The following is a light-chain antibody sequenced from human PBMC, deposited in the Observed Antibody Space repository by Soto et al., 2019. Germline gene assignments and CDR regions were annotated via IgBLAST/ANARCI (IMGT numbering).Light chain of an antibody. CDR3: CSYTGDSSPYV. CDR2: EVS. Sequence: QSALTQPASVSGSPGQSITISCTGTSSDVGAYKYVSWYQEHPGKAPKLMIYEVSNRPSGVSNRFSGSKSGNTASLTISGLHAEDEADYYCCSYTGDSSPYVFGSGTKLTVL. CDR1: SSDVGAYKY. V-gene: IGLV2-14*01. J-gene: IGLJ1*01.